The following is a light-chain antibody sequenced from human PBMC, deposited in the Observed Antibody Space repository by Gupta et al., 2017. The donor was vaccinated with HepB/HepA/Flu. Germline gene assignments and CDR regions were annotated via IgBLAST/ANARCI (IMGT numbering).Light chain of an antibody. CDR3: QAWDSSTLV. V-gene: IGLV3-1*01. CDR2: QDS. CDR1: KLGDKY. J-gene: IGLJ2*01. Sequence: SYELTQPPSVSVSPGQTASITCSGDKLGDKYACWYQQKPGQSPVRVIYQDSKRPSGIPEGFSGSNSGNTATLTISGTQAMDEADYYGQAWDSSTLVCGGGTKLTVL.